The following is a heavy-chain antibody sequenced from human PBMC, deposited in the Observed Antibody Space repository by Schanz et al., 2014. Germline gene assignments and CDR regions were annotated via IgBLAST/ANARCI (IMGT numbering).Heavy chain of an antibody. J-gene: IGHJ6*02. CDR3: ARENTAVAGMPRVMDV. D-gene: IGHD6-19*01. CDR1: GYRFIGYY. V-gene: IGHV1-2*06. Sequence: QVLLVQSGAEVKKPGASVKVSCKASGYRFIGYYVHWVRQAPGQGLEWMGRVSPYSGDTNSAQMFQGRVTMTTDTSISTAYMELSRLPSDDTAVFFCARENTAVAGMPRVMDVWGQGTTVTVTS. CDR2: VSPYSGDT.